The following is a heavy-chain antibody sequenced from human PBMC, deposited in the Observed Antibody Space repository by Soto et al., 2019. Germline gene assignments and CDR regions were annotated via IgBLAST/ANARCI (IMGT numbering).Heavy chain of an antibody. J-gene: IGHJ4*02. V-gene: IGHV3-30-3*01. CDR3: ARDPSSWYGGDY. CDR1: GFTFSSYA. CDR2: ISYVGSNK. Sequence: VGSLRLSCAASGFTFSSYAMHWVRQAPGKGLEWVAVISYVGSNKYYADSVKGRFTISRDNSKNTLYLQMNSLRAEDTAVYYCARDPSSWYGGDYWGQGTLVTVSS. D-gene: IGHD6-13*01.